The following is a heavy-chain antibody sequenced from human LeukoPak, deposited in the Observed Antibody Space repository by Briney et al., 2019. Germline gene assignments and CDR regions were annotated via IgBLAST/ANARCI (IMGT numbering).Heavy chain of an antibody. CDR1: GFTFDDYA. Sequence: GGSLRLSCSASGFTFDDYAMHGTRHGTRTCLEGVSGISWNSGSIGYADSVKGRFTISRDNARNSLYLQMNSLRAEDTALYYCAKESGSNSAFQHWGQGTLVTVSS. J-gene: IGHJ1*01. CDR2: ISWNSGSI. CDR3: AKESGSNSAFQH. V-gene: IGHV3-9*01. D-gene: IGHD4-11*01.